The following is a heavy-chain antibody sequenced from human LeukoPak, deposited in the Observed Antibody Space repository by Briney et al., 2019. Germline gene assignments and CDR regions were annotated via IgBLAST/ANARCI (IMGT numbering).Heavy chain of an antibody. Sequence: SGGSLRLSCAASGFTFSSYAMSWVRQAPGKGLEWVSAISGSGGSTYYADSVKGRFTISRDNSKNTLYLQMNSLRAEDTAVYYCASSAIGYDYVWGSYLTDYWGQGTLVTVSS. J-gene: IGHJ4*02. CDR2: ISGSGGST. D-gene: IGHD3-16*02. V-gene: IGHV3-23*01. CDR1: GFTFSSYA. CDR3: ASSAIGYDYVWGSYLTDY.